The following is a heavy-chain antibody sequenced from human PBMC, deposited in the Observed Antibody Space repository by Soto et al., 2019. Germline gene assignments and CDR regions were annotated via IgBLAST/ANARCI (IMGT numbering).Heavy chain of an antibody. Sequence: DWPGRSLKLSCRTSGFTFSLYGMHWVRQAPGKGLEWLAVISFDGKNRYYADSVKGRFTISRDNSKTTLFLQMSSLRPDDTAVYFCAKGAQAAAVLDHWGQGALVTVAS. J-gene: IGHJ4*02. CDR3: AKGAQAAAVLDH. CDR2: ISFDGKNR. V-gene: IGHV3-30*18. CDR1: GFTFSLYG. D-gene: IGHD6-25*01.